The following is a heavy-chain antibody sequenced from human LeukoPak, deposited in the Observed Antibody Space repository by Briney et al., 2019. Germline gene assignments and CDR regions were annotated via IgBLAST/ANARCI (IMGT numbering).Heavy chain of an antibody. CDR2: ISSSGSTI. V-gene: IGHV3-11*01. D-gene: IGHD4-17*01. CDR3: ASPSVDYGEPFGY. J-gene: IGHJ4*02. CDR1: GFTFSDYY. Sequence: GGSLRLSCAASGFTFSDYYMSWIRQAPGKGLEWVSYISSSGSTIYYADSVKGRFTISRDNAKSSLYLQMNSLRAEDTAVYYCASPSVDYGEPFGYWGQGTLVTVSS.